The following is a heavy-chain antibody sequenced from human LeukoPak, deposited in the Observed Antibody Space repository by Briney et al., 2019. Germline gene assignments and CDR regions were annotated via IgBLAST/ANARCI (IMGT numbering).Heavy chain of an antibody. D-gene: IGHD6-13*01. J-gene: IGHJ4*02. CDR2: ISYDGSNK. CDR1: GFTFSSYG. CDR3: AKDESGVAAAGWWYFDY. V-gene: IGHV3-30*18. Sequence: GGSLRLSCAASGFTFSSYGMHWVRQAPGKGLEWVAVISYDGSNKYYADSVKGRFTISRDNSKNTLYLQMNSLRAEDTAVYYCAKDESGVAAAGWWYFDYWGQGTLVTVSS.